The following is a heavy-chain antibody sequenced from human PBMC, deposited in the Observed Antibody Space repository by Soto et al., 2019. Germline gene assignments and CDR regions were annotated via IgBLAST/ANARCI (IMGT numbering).Heavy chain of an antibody. Sequence: GGSLRLSCAASGFTFSSYSMNWVRQAPGKGLEWVSYISSSSSTIYYADSVKGRFTISRDNAKNSLYLQMNSLRAEDTAVYYCARDFRPVTTLYYYYYMDVWGKGTTVTVSS. D-gene: IGHD4-4*01. J-gene: IGHJ6*03. CDR2: ISSSSSTI. CDR3: ARDFRPVTTLYYYYYMDV. V-gene: IGHV3-48*01. CDR1: GFTFSSYS.